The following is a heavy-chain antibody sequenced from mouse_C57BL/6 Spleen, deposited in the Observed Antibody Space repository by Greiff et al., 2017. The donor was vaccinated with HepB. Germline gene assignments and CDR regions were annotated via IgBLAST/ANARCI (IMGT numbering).Heavy chain of an antibody. J-gene: IGHJ4*01. CDR1: GYAFSSSW. Sequence: QVQLQQSGPELVKPGASVKISCKASGYAFSSSWMNWVKQRPGKGLEWIGRIYPGDGDTNYNGKFKGKATLTADKSSSTAYMQLSSLTSEDSAVYFCARESFYAMDYWGQVTSVTVSS. CDR3: ARESFYAMDY. V-gene: IGHV1-82*01. CDR2: IYPGDGDT.